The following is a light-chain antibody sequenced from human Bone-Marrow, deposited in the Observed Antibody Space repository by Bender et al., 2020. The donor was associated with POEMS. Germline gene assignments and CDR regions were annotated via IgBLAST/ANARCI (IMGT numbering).Light chain of an antibody. CDR3: QSYDIDLSTWL. V-gene: IGLV1-44*01. CDR2: KNN. Sequence: QSVLTQPPSASGTPGQRVTISCSGTKSNIGSNTVNWFQQLPGTAPKLLMYKNNQRPSGVPDRFSGSKSGTSASLAITGLQAEDEGDYYCQSYDIDLSTWLFGGGTKVTVL. CDR1: KSNIGSNT. J-gene: IGLJ3*02.